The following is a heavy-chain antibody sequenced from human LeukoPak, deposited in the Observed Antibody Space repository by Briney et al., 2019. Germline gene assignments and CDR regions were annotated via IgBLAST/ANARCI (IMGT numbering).Heavy chain of an antibody. CDR1: GFTFSRHS. CDR3: AKTQYCTDCLAEFDY. V-gene: IGHV3-21*04. D-gene: IGHD2-8*02. CDR2: ISSSSIYI. Sequence: RAGGSLRLSCAASGFTFSRHSMNWVRQAPGKGLEWVSSISSSSIYIYYADSVKGRFTISRDNAKNSLYLQMNSLRAEDTALYYCAKTQYCTDCLAEFDYWGQGTLVTVSS. J-gene: IGHJ4*02.